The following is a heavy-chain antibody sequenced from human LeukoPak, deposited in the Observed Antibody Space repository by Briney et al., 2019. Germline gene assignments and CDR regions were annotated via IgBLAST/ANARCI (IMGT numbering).Heavy chain of an antibody. V-gene: IGHV3-11*06. CDR1: GGSISSSSYY. D-gene: IGHD1-1*01. CDR3: ARDPRTVRI. Sequence: LSLTCTVSGGSISSSSYYWGWIRQPPGKGLEWLSYISGSGDDTNYAGSVKGRFTISRDNAKNSLYLQMNSLRVEDTAVYYCARDPRTVRIWGQGTLVTVSS. J-gene: IGHJ4*02. CDR2: ISGSGDDT.